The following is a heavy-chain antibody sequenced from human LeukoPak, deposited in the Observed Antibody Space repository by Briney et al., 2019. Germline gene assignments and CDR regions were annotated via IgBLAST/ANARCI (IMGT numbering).Heavy chain of an antibody. D-gene: IGHD1-26*01. V-gene: IGHV3-7*05. CDR2: IKEDGSEK. Sequence: GGSLRLSCAASGFTFGSYCLTWLRQAQGQGLEWVANIKEDGSEKYYVDSVKGRFTISRDNAKNSLYLQMNSLRAEDTAVYYCARDRELVYWGQGTLVTVSS. CDR1: GFTFGSYC. CDR3: ARDRELVY. J-gene: IGHJ4*02.